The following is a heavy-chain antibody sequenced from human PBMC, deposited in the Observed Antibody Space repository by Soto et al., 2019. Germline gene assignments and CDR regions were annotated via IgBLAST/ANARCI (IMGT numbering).Heavy chain of an antibody. Sequence: SGPTLVNPTQTLTLTCTFSGFSLSTSGVGVGWIRQPPGKALEWLALIYWDDDKRYSPSLKSRLTITKDTSKNQVVLTMTNMDPVDTATYYCAHRTFYCSGGSCHSYFDYWGQGTLVTVSS. CDR3: AHRTFYCSGGSCHSYFDY. J-gene: IGHJ4*02. V-gene: IGHV2-5*02. D-gene: IGHD2-15*01. CDR2: IYWDDDK. CDR1: GFSLSTSGVG.